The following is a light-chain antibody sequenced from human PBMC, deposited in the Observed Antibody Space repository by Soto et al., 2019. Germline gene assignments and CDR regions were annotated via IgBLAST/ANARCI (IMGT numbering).Light chain of an antibody. CDR1: QSVSNNY. J-gene: IGKJ1*01. CDR2: GAS. V-gene: IGKV3-20*01. CDR3: QQYNYYWT. Sequence: EIVLTQSPGTLSLCPGERATLSCRASQSVSNNYLAWYQQKPGQAPRLLIYGASNRATGIPDRFSGSGSGTDFTLTISRLEPEDFGTYYCQQYNYYWTFGQGTRVEIK.